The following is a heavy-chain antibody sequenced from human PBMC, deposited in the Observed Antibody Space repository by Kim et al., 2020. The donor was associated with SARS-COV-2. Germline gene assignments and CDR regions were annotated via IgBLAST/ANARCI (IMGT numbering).Heavy chain of an antibody. CDR2: INHSGST. CDR1: GGSFSGYY. V-gene: IGHV4-34*01. D-gene: IGHD3-9*01. CDR3: ARGRYFDWLADAFDI. Sequence: SETLSLTCAVYGGSFSGYYWSWIRQPPGKGLEWIGEINHSGSTNYNPSLKSRVTISVDTSKNQFSLKLSSVTAADTAVYYCARGRYFDWLADAFDIWGQGTMVTVSS. J-gene: IGHJ3*02.